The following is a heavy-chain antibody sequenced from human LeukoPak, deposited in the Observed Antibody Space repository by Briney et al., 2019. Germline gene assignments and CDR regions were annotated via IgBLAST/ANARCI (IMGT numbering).Heavy chain of an antibody. CDR3: AKSRGKYSYGYHYYYMDV. V-gene: IGHV3-33*06. J-gene: IGHJ6*03. D-gene: IGHD5-18*01. CDR1: GFTFSSYG. CDR2: IWYDGSNK. Sequence: GGSLRLSCAASGFTFSSYGMHWVRQAPGKGLEWVAVIWYDGSNKYYADSVKGRFTISRDNSKNTLYLQMNSLRAEDTAAYYCAKSRGKYSYGYHYYYMDVWGKGTTVTVSS.